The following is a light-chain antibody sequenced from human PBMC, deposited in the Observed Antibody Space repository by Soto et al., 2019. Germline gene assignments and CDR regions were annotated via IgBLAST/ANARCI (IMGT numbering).Light chain of an antibody. CDR2: EVS. V-gene: IGLV2-14*01. J-gene: IGLJ1*01. Sequence: QSALTQPASVSGFPGQSITISCTGTSSDVGGYNYVSWYQRHPDKAPELMIYEVSNRPSGVSNRFSGSKSGNTASLTISGLQAEDEADYYCSSYTSSSTYVFGLGTKLTVL. CDR1: SSDVGGYNY. CDR3: SSYTSSSTYV.